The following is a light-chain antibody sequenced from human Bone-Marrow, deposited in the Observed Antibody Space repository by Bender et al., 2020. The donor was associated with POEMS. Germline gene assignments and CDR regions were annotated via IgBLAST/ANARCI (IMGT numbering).Light chain of an antibody. Sequence: QSALTQPPSASGSAGQSITISCTGTITDVGGYDFVSWYQQHPGKAPKLIIYEDTKRPSGISNRFSGSKSGNTASLTISGLQSQDEADYYCSSYTNRNPWVFGGGTKVSVL. CDR2: EDT. V-gene: IGLV2-14*01. CDR1: ITDVGGYDF. CDR3: SSYTNRNPWV. J-gene: IGLJ3*02.